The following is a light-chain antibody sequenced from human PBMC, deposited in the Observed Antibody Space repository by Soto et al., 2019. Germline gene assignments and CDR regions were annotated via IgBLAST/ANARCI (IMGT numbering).Light chain of an antibody. J-gene: IGKJ1*01. CDR2: GAS. CDR1: QSVSNNY. V-gene: IGKV3-20*01. Sequence: EVLLTQSPRNLSLSPWERATLSCRASQSVSNNYLAWYQQKPGQAPRLLIYGASNRATGIPDRFSGSGSGTDFTLTISRLEPEDFAVYYCQQYGRSGTFGQGTKVDIK. CDR3: QQYGRSGT.